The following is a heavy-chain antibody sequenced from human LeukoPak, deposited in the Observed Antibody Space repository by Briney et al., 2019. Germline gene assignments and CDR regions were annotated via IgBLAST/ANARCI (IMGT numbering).Heavy chain of an antibody. Sequence: SVKVSCKASGGTVSRYAISWVRQAPGQGLEWMGGTIPLFGTANYAQKFQGRVTITADESTGTAYMELSSLRSEDTAVYYCARDRPGRYCSTISCYSASPFDPWGQGTLVTVSS. V-gene: IGHV1-69*13. CDR3: ARDRPGRYCSTISCYSASPFDP. CDR2: TIPLFGTA. J-gene: IGHJ5*02. CDR1: GGTVSRYA. D-gene: IGHD2-2*02.